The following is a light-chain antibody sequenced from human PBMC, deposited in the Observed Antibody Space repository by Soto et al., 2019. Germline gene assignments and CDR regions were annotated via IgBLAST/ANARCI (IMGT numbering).Light chain of an antibody. Sequence: ETVMTQSPVTLSVSPGERATPPARPRETVGRALAWYQPKPGQAPRLLISGASTGATGIPARFSGSGSGTEFTLTINSLQSEDFAIYYCQQYNNWPVTFGGGTKVEIK. J-gene: IGKJ4*01. CDR3: QQYNNWPVT. V-gene: IGKV3-15*01. CDR2: GAS. CDR1: ETVGRA.